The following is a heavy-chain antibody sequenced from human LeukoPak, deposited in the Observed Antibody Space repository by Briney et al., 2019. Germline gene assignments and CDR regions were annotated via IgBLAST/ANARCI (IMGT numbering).Heavy chain of an antibody. CDR1: GYTFVSYG. Sequence: GASVKVSCKAAGYTFVSYGISWVRQAPGQGLEWMGWISGYNGNTNYAQKFQGRVTMTTETSTSTIYMELRRLRYDDTAVYYCARDREPYYYDSSGYDDHWGQGTLVTVSS. CDR3: ARDREPYYYDSSGYDDH. CDR2: ISGYNGNT. V-gene: IGHV1-18*01. D-gene: IGHD3-22*01. J-gene: IGHJ4*02.